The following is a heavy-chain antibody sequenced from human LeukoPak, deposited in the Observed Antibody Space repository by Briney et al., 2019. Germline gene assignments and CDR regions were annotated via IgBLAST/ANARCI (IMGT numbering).Heavy chain of an antibody. Sequence: ASVKLSLKATGHTFTNNGISWLRQAPGQGLEWMGWINVNSGSTSYAQKVQGRVTMTTDTSTNTAYMELRSLRSDDTAMYYCAIMVYFTVGWYYFDYWGQGTLVTVSS. J-gene: IGHJ4*02. V-gene: IGHV1-18*01. CDR3: AIMVYFTVGWYYFDY. CDR1: GHTFTNNG. D-gene: IGHD2-8*01. CDR2: INVNSGST.